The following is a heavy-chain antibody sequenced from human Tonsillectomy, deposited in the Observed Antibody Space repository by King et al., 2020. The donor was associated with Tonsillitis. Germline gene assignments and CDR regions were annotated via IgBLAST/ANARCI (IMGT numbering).Heavy chain of an antibody. CDR1: GFTFNNYG. V-gene: IGHV3-30*03. J-gene: IGHJ2*01. CDR3: ATDSGGNFEWYFDL. D-gene: IGHD2-15*01. Sequence: VQLVESGGGVVQPGRSLRLSCAASGFTFNNYGMHWVRQAPGKGLEWVAVISYDGSNKYYGDSVKGRFTISRDNSKNTLFLQMNSLRTEDTAVYYCATDSGGNFEWYFDLWGRGTLVTVSS. CDR2: ISYDGSNK.